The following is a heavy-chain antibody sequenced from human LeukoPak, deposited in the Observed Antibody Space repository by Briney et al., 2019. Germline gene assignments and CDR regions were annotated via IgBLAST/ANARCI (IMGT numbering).Heavy chain of an antibody. V-gene: IGHV1-2*02. CDR1: GYTFTGYY. Sequence: EASVKVSCKASGYTFTGYYMHWVRQAPGQGLEWMGWINPNSGGTNYAQKFQGRVTMTRDTSISTAYMELSRLRSDDTAVYYCARGPYLGLWFGPTPVFRGLDYWGQGTLVTVSS. CDR3: ARGPYLGLWFGPTPVFRGLDY. D-gene: IGHD3-10*01. J-gene: IGHJ4*02. CDR2: INPNSGGT.